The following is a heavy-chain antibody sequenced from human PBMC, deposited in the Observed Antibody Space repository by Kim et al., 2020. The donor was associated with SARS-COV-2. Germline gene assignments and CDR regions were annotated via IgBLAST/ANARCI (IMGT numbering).Heavy chain of an antibody. V-gene: IGHV4-34*01. CDR3: ARGKRGRVATIAYYYGMDV. Sequence: SRVTISVDTSKNQFSLKLSSVTAADTAVYYCARGKRGRVATIAYYYGMDVWGQGTTVTVSS. D-gene: IGHD5-12*01. J-gene: IGHJ6*02.